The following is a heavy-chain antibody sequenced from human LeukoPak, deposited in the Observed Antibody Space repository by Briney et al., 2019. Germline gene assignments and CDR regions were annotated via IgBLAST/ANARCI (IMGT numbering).Heavy chain of an antibody. CDR3: ARGWSKDVRLRPGRYYMDV. Sequence: SETLSLTCTVSGGSISSSSYYWGWIRQPPGKGLEWIGSIYYSGSTYYNPSLKSRVTISVDTSKNQFSLKLSSVTAADTAVYYCARGWSKDVRLRPGRYYMDVWGKGTTVAVSS. J-gene: IGHJ6*03. CDR1: GGSISSSSYY. V-gene: IGHV4-39*01. D-gene: IGHD4-17*01. CDR2: IYYSGST.